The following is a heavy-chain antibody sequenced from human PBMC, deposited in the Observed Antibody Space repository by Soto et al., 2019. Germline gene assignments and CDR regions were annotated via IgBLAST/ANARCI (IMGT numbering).Heavy chain of an antibody. CDR1: GFRFTSYW. CDR3: ARGYCSSTSCSGYFDY. J-gene: IGHJ4*02. Sequence: LGESLKISCKGSGFRFTSYWIAWVRQMPGKGLEWMGIISPGDSDTRYSPSFQGLVTISADKSISAAYLQWSSLKASDTAMYYCARGYCSSTSCSGYFDYWGQGTLVTVSS. V-gene: IGHV5-51*01. CDR2: ISPGDSDT. D-gene: IGHD2-2*01.